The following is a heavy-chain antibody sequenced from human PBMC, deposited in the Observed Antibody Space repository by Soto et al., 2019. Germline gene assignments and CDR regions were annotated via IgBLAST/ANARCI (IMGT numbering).Heavy chain of an antibody. CDR2: IWYDGSNK. CDR3: ARVREDYESYYYYYMDV. V-gene: IGHV3-33*01. J-gene: IGHJ6*03. Sequence: PGGSLRLSCAASGFTFSSYGMHWVRQAPGKGLEWVAVIWYDGSNKYYADSVKGRFTISRDNSKNTLYLQMNSLRAEDTAVYYCARVREDYESYYYYYMDVWGKGTTVTVSS. D-gene: IGHD4-17*01. CDR1: GFTFSSYG.